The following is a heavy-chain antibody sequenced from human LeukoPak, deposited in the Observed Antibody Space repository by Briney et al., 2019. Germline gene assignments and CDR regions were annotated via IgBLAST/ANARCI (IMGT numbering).Heavy chain of an antibody. D-gene: IGHD1-14*01. J-gene: IGHJ4*02. V-gene: IGHV3-48*04. CDR3: AKGLRRYYFDY. Sequence: GGSLRLSCVASGFSLSSYSMNWVRQAPGKGLEWISFIHVSGGIIFYAESVKGRFTISRGTAKNSLFLQMNSLRAEDTAVYYCAKGLRRYYFDYWGQGTLVTVSS. CDR2: IHVSGGII. CDR1: GFSLSSYS.